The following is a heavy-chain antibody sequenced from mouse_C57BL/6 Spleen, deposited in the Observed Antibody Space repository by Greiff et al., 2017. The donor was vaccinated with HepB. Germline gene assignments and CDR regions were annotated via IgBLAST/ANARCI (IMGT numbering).Heavy chain of an antibody. CDR3: ARHYDYDGFAY. CDR2: IYPGDGDT. V-gene: IGHV1-80*01. J-gene: IGHJ2*01. Sequence: QVQLKQSGAELVKPGASVKISCKASGYAFSSYWMNWVKQRPGKGLEWIGQIYPGDGDTNYNGKFKGKATLTADKSSSTAYMQLSSLTSEDSAVYFCARHYDYDGFAYWGQGTTLTVSS. CDR1: GYAFSSYW. D-gene: IGHD2-4*01.